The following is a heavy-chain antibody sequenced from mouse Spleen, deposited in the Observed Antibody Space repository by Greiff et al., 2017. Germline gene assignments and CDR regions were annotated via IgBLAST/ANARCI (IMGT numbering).Heavy chain of an antibody. CDR3: GRGGVPWTLAWFAH. V-gene: IGHV1-53*01. D-gene: IGHD5-1*01. CDR2: IKQSNGGS. CDR1: GYTFTSYW. Sequence: QVQLQQPGTELVKPGASVKLSCKASGYTFTSYWMHWVKQRPGQGLEWVGIIKQSNGGSNYYEQIKSKATLPVGKSSSTADMQLGSLTSGDSADYYFGRGGVPWTLAWFAHWGPGNLSTVPA. J-gene: IGHJ3*01.